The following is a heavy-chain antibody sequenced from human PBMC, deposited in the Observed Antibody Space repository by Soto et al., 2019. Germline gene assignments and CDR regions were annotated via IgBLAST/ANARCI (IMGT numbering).Heavy chain of an antibody. CDR3: ARGRDDTSGYYEF. D-gene: IGHD3-22*01. V-gene: IGHV5-51*01. Sequence: PGESLKISCTGSGYRFSNHWIGWVRQMAGKGLEWVGVIYPDDSDTRYGRSFQGQVTISADRSIDTAYLQWSSLKASDTAIYYCARGRDDTSGYYEFWGQGTLVTVSS. J-gene: IGHJ4*02. CDR2: IYPDDSDT. CDR1: GYRFSNHW.